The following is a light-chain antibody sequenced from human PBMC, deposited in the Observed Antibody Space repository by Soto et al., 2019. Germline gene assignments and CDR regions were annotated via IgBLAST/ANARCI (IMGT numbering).Light chain of an antibody. CDR3: QSYDSTLSAPVV. CDR2: MTT. V-gene: IGLV1-40*01. CDR1: SSNIGAGSD. Sequence: QSVLTQPPSVSGAPGQKVTISCTGRSSNIGAGSDVHWYQHLPGTAPRLLIYMTTARPSGVPDRFSGSRSGTSASLAITALQADDEAYYYCQSYDSTLSAPVVFGGGTQLTVL. J-gene: IGLJ2*01.